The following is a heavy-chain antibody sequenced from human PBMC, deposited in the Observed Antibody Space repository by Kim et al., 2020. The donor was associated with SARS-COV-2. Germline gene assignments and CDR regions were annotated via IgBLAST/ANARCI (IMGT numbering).Heavy chain of an antibody. CDR1: GGSISSYY. CDR3: ARGEIYGSGSYLDY. CDR2: IYYSGST. Sequence: SETLSLTCTVSGGSISSYYWSWIRQPPGKGLEWIGYIYYSGSTNYNPSLKSRVTISVDTSKNQFSLKLSSVTAADTAVYYCARGEIYGSGSYLDYWGQGTLVTVSS. D-gene: IGHD3-10*01. J-gene: IGHJ4*02. V-gene: IGHV4-59*01.